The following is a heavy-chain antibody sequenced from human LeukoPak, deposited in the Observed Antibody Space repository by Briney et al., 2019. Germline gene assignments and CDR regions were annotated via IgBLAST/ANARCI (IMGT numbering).Heavy chain of an antibody. CDR2: IYWDDDK. CDR1: GFSLTTSGVG. D-gene: IGHD6-19*01. J-gene: IGHJ4*02. V-gene: IGHV2-5*02. CDR3: SRTRRGQIGWTNDY. Sequence: ESGPTLVKPTQTLTLTRTFSGFSLTTSGVGVGWIRQPPGKALEWLALIYWDDDKRYSPSLKSRVTITKDTSKNQVVLTMTNMDPVDTATYYCSRTRRGQIGWTNDYWGQGTLVTVSS.